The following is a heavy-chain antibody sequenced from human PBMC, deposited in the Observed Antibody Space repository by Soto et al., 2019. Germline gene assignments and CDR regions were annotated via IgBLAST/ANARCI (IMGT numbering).Heavy chain of an antibody. CDR2: IKSKTHGRRT. CDR3: TTSVGVWGSYRYLLDY. D-gene: IGHD3-16*02. V-gene: IGHV3-15*07. CDR1: GFTFSNAW. J-gene: IGHJ4*02. Sequence: GGSLRLSCAASGFTFSNAWMNWVRQAQGKGLEWVGRIKSKTHGRRTDYAAPVKGRFIISRDDSKNTLYLQMNSLKTEDTAVYYCTTSVGVWGSYRYLLDYWGQGTLVTVSS.